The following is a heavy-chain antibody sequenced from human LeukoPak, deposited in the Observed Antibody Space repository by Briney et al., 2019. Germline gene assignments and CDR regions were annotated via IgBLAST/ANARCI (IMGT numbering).Heavy chain of an antibody. CDR1: GDSFSSYQ. D-gene: IGHD3-3*02. Sequence: SETLSLTCIVSGDSFSSYQWSWVRQPAGKGLEWIGRISASGTTNSNPALKSRVTMSVDSSKKQFSLTLSYVTAADTAVYYCTRDLRGAGIRFIDYWGQGTLVTVSS. CDR3: TRDLRGAGIRFIDY. CDR2: ISASGTT. V-gene: IGHV4-4*07. J-gene: IGHJ4*02.